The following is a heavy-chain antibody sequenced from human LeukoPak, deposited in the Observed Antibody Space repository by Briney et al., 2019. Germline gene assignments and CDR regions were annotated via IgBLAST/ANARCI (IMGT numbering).Heavy chain of an antibody. J-gene: IGHJ6*03. D-gene: IGHD3-10*01. CDR2: ITPIFGIP. V-gene: IGHV1-69*13. Sequence: SVKVSCKASGGTFSRYAISWVRQAPGQGLEWMGGITPIFGIPNYAQKFQGRVTITADESTSTAYMELSSLRFGDTAVYYCARDSEHYYGLGNYYKYYYYMDVWGKGTTVTISS. CDR1: GGTFSRYA. CDR3: ARDSEHYYGLGNYYKYYYYMDV.